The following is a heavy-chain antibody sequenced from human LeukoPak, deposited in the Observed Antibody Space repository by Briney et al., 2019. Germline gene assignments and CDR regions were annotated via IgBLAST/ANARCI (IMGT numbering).Heavy chain of an antibody. V-gene: IGHV3-48*01. Sequence: GGSLRLSCAASGYTFTSYSMNWVRQAPGKGLEWVSYISDYSNTIYYADSVKGRFTIPRDNANNSLYLQMNSLRAEDTAVYYCARDCGSTSCYDTPDFDYWGQGTLVTVSS. D-gene: IGHD2-2*01. CDR2: ISDYSNTI. CDR1: GYTFTSYS. J-gene: IGHJ4*02. CDR3: ARDCGSTSCYDTPDFDY.